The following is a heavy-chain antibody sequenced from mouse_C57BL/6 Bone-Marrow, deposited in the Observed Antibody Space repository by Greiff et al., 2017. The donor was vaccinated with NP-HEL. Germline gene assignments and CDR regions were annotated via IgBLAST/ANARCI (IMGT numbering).Heavy chain of an antibody. CDR3: ARSVFPSWFAY. CDR2: INPNNGGT. CDR1: GYTFTDYN. J-gene: IGHJ3*01. Sequence: EVKLQESGPELVKPGASVKIPCKASGYTFTDYNMDWVKQSHGKSLEWIGDINPNNGGTIYNQKFKGKATLTVDKSSSTAYMELRSLTSEDTAVYYCARSVFPSWFAYWGQGTLVTVSA. V-gene: IGHV1-18*01.